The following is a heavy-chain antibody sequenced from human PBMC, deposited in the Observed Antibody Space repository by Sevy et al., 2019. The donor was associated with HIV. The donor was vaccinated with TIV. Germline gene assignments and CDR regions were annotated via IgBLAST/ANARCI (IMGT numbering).Heavy chain of an antibody. Sequence: GGSLRLSCAASGFTFDDYAMHWVRQAPGKGLEWVSGISWNSGSIGYADSVQGRFTISRDNAKNSLYLQMNSLRAEDTALYYCAKDLLGGSYYYGMDVWGQGTTVTVSS. CDR2: ISWNSGSI. D-gene: IGHD1-26*01. CDR3: AKDLLGGSYYYGMDV. V-gene: IGHV3-9*01. CDR1: GFTFDDYA. J-gene: IGHJ6*02.